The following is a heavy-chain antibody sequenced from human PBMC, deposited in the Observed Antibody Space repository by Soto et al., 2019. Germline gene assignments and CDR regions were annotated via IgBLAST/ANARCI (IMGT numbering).Heavy chain of an antibody. J-gene: IGHJ6*02. Sequence: GESLKISCNGSGYSFTSYWICWVRQMPGKGLEWMGIIYPGDSDTRYSPSFQGQVTISADKSISTAYLQWSSLKASDTAMYYCARHAAIDSYYYYYYGMDVWGQGTTVTVSS. CDR1: GYSFTSYW. V-gene: IGHV5-51*01. CDR3: ARHAAIDSYYYYYYGMDV. CDR2: IYPGDSDT.